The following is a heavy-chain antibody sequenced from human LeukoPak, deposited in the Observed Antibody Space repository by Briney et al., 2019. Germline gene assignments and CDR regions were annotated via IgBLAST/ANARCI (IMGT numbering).Heavy chain of an antibody. CDR1: GFTFINAW. J-gene: IGHJ6*03. CDR3: ASRSENSDYYYYMDV. V-gene: IGHV3-48*04. Sequence: GGSLRLSCAASGFTFINAWMAWVRQAPGKGLEWVSYISSSGKTIYYADSVKGRFTISRDDAKNSLYLQMNSLRAEDTAVYYCASRSENSDYYYYMDVWGKGTTVTISS. D-gene: IGHD3-3*01. CDR2: ISSSGKTI.